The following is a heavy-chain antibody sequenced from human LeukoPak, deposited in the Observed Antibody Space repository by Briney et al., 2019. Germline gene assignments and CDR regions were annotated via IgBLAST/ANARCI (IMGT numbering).Heavy chain of an antibody. CDR2: IFTRGTS. CDR3: ASASQFGTFDS. V-gene: IGHV4-4*09. J-gene: IGHJ4*02. Sequence: SETLSLTCTVSGGSISDYYWTWIRQPPGKGLEWIGYIFTRGTSDYNPSLKSRVAISVDTSKNQFSLKLRSVTAADTAVYYCASASQFGTFDSWGQGTLVVVSS. D-gene: IGHD3-10*01. CDR1: GGSISDYY.